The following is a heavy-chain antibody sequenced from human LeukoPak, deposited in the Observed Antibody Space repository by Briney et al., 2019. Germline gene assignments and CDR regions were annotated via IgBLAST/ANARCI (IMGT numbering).Heavy chain of an antibody. CDR1: GGSISSYY. V-gene: IGHV4-59*08. D-gene: IGHD6-19*01. Sequence: NPSETLSLTCSVSGGSISSYYWSWIRQPPGKGLEWIGYIYYSGSTNYNPSLKSRVTISVHTSKNQFSLRLSSVTAADTAVYYCARSIVVAGIVSDYYYAMDVWGQGTTVTVSS. J-gene: IGHJ6*02. CDR3: ARSIVVAGIVSDYYYAMDV. CDR2: IYYSGST.